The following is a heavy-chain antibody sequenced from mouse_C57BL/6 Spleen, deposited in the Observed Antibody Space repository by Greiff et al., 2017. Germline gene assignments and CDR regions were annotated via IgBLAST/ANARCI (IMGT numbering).Heavy chain of an antibody. V-gene: IGHV1-15*01. Sequence: QVQLQQSGAELVRPGASVTLSCKASGYTFTDYEMHWVKQTPVHGLEWIGAIDPETGGTAYNQKFKGKAILTADKSSSTAYMELRSRTSEDSAVYSCTRSGYDAHFDYWGQGTTLTVSS. CDR2: IDPETGGT. J-gene: IGHJ2*01. D-gene: IGHD2-14*01. CDR3: TRSGYDAHFDY. CDR1: GYTFTDYE.